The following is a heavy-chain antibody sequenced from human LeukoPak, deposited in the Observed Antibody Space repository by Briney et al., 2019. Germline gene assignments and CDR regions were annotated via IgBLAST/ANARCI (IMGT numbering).Heavy chain of an antibody. Sequence: GGSLRLSCAASGFTFSSYGMNWVRQAPGKGLEWVANIKQDGSKKSYVDSVKGRFTISRDNAKNSLYLQMNSLRAEDTAIYYCTRVGYIDEGIDYWGQGTLVTVSS. J-gene: IGHJ4*02. CDR2: IKQDGSKK. V-gene: IGHV3-7*04. D-gene: IGHD5-24*01. CDR3: TRVGYIDEGIDY. CDR1: GFTFSSYG.